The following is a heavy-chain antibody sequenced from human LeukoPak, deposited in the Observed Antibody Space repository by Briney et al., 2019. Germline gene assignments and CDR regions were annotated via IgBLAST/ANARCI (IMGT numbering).Heavy chain of an antibody. Sequence: ASVKVSCKASGYTFTGYYMHWVRQAPGQGLEWMGWINPNSGGTNYAQKFQGRVTMTRDTSISTAYMELSRLRSDDTAVYYCAREGTWIQLTNWFDPWGQGTLVTVSS. D-gene: IGHD5-18*01. CDR2: INPNSGGT. V-gene: IGHV1-2*02. J-gene: IGHJ5*02. CDR1: GYTFTGYY. CDR3: AREGTWIQLTNWFDP.